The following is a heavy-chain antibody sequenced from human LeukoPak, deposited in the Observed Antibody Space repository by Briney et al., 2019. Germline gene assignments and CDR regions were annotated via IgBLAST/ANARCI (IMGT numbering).Heavy chain of an antibody. CDR1: GFTFSSYW. Sequence: PGGSLRLSCAASGFTFSSYWMHWVRQAPGKGLVCVSRINSDGSTTTYADSVKGRFTTSRGNAKNTLYLQMNSLRAEDTAVYYCARGHCSSTSCFVYYYYGMDVWGQGTTVTVSS. J-gene: IGHJ6*02. CDR3: ARGHCSSTSCFVYYYYGMDV. D-gene: IGHD2-2*01. V-gene: IGHV3-74*01. CDR2: INSDGSTT.